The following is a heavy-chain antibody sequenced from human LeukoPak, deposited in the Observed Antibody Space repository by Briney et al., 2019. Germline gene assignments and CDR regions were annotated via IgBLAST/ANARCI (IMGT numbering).Heavy chain of an antibody. CDR3: ARDYYCSGGSCYFVPPHYYYYYYMDV. D-gene: IGHD2-15*01. CDR2: IKQDGSEK. CDR1: GFTFSSYW. V-gene: IGHV3-7*01. J-gene: IGHJ6*03. Sequence: QSGGSLRLSCAASGFTFSSYWMSWVRQAPGKGLEWVANIKQDGSEKYYVDSVKGRFTISRDNAKNSLYLQMNSLRAEDTAVYYCARDYYCSGGSCYFVPPHYYYYYYMDVWGKGTTVTVSS.